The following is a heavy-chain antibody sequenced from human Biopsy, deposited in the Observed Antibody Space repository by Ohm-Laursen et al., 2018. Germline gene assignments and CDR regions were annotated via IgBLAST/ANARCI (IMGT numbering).Heavy chain of an antibody. CDR3: ARRSAANWYFNL. V-gene: IGHV4-38-2*01. J-gene: IGHJ2*01. CDR1: GFSISSGHY. CDR2: ISHSGNT. D-gene: IGHD6-25*01. Sequence: SETLSLTCAVFGFSISSGHYWAWIRQPPGKGLEWIGTISHSGNTYYNPSLQSRVTISLDTSNNQLSLRLRSVTAADAAVYYCARRSAANWYFNLWGRGTLVTVSS.